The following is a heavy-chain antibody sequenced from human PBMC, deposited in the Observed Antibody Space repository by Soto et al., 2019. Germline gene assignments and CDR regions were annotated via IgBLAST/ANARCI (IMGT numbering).Heavy chain of an antibody. CDR2: INAGNGNT. CDR3: ARGPGGPDGPGDY. J-gene: IGHJ4*02. D-gene: IGHD2-15*01. V-gene: IGHV1-3*01. CDR1: GDTFTSYA. Sequence: QVQLVQSGAEVKKPGASVKVSCKASGDTFTSYAMHWVLQAPGQRLEWMGWINAGNGNTKYSQKFQGRVTITRDTSASTAYRELSSLRSEDTAVYYCARGPGGPDGPGDYWGQGTLVTVSS.